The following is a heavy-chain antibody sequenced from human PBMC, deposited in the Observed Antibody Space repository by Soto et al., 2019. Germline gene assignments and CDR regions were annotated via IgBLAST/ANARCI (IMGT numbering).Heavy chain of an antibody. CDR1: GFTFSSYW. J-gene: IGHJ4*02. Sequence: EVHLVESGGGLVQPGGSLRLSCAASGFTFSSYWMTWVRQAPGKGLEWVANIKQDGGAKYYVDSVKGRFTISRDNAKNSLYLQMNSLRAEDXXXXXXXXXXXXGXXXXGYWXQGTLV. V-gene: IGHV3-7*02. D-gene: IGHD2-15*01. CDR3: XXXXXXGXXXXGY. CDR2: IKQDGGAK.